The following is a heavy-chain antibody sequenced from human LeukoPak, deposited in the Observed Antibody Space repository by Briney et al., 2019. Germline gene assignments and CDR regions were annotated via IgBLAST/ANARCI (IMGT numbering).Heavy chain of an antibody. CDR1: GGTFSSYA. J-gene: IGHJ6*03. V-gene: IGHV1-69*06. CDR2: IIPIFGTA. Sequence: SVKVSCKASGGTFSSYAISWVRQAPGQGLEWMGGIIPIFGTANYAQKFQGRVTITADKSTSTAYMELSSLRSEDTAVYYCARRAVAGTDPHYYMDVWGKGTTVTVSS. D-gene: IGHD6-19*01. CDR3: ARRAVAGTDPHYYMDV.